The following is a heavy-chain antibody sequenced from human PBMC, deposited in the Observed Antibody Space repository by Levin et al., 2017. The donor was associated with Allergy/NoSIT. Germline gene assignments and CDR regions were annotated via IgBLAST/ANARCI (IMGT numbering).Heavy chain of an antibody. J-gene: IGHJ3*02. CDR2: IYYSGST. CDR3: AGTWDGGNPGAFDI. V-gene: IGHV4-59*01. Sequence: PGGSLRLSCTVSGGSISSYYWSWIRQPPGKGLEWIGYIYYSGSTNYNPSLKSRVTISVDTSKNQFSLKLSSVTAADTAVYYCAGTWDGGNPGAFDIWGQGTMVTVSS. D-gene: IGHD4-23*01. CDR1: GGSISSYY.